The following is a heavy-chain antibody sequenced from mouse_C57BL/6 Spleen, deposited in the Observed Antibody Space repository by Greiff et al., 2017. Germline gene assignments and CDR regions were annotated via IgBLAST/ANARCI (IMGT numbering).Heavy chain of an antibody. CDR3: AREGSSYRWYFDV. V-gene: IGHV5-17*01. Sequence: DVMLVESGGGLVKPGGSLNLSCAASGFTFSDYGMHWVRQAPEKGLEWVAYISSGSSTIYYADTVKGRFTISRDNAKNTLFLQMTSLRSEDTAMYYCAREGSSYRWYFDVWGTGTTVTVSS. J-gene: IGHJ1*03. CDR2: ISSGSSTI. D-gene: IGHD1-1*01. CDR1: GFTFSDYG.